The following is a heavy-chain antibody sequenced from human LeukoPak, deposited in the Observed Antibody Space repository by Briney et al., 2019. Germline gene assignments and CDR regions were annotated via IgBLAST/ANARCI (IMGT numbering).Heavy chain of an antibody. V-gene: IGHV7-4-1*02. CDR1: GYTFTSYA. D-gene: IGHD6-19*01. CDR2: INTNTGNP. J-gene: IGHJ4*02. CDR3: ARDLPNDSAVAGNNNDY. Sequence: GASVKVSRKASGYTFTSYAMNWVRQAPGQGLEWMGWINTNTGNPTYAQGFTGRFVFSLPTSVSTAYLQISSLKAEDTAVYYCARDLPNDSAVAGNNNDYWGQGTLVTVSS.